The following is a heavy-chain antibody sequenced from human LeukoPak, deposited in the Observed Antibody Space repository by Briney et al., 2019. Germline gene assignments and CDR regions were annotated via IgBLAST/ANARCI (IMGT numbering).Heavy chain of an antibody. V-gene: IGHV4-59*01. J-gene: IGHJ4*02. CDR2: IYYSGST. CDR1: GGSISSYY. Sequence: SETLSLTYTVSGGSISSYYWSWIRQPPGKGLEWIRYIYYSGSTNYNPSLKSRVTISVDTSKNQFSLKLSSVTAADTAVYYCARTVSGSYYVFDYWGQGTLVTVSS. CDR3: ARTVSGSYYVFDY. D-gene: IGHD1-26*01.